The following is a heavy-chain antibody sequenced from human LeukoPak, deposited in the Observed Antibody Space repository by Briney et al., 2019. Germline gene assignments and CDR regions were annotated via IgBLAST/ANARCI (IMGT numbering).Heavy chain of an antibody. CDR1: GGSFTKHQ. D-gene: IGHD6-13*01. V-gene: IGHV4-34*01. CDR2: INDGGST. CDR3: ARDLTDSSSWYSAFDI. Sequence: SETLSLTCAVYGGSFTKHQWSWIRQPPGKGLEWIGAINDGGSTNYNPSLKSRVTISVHTSKNQFSLKLSSVTAADTAVYYCARDLTDSSSWYSAFDIWGQGTMVTVSS. J-gene: IGHJ3*02.